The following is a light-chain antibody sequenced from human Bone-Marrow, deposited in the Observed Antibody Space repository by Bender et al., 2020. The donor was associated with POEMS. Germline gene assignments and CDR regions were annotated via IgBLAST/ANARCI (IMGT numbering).Light chain of an antibody. CDR2: DAN. Sequence: QSALTQPASVSGSPGQSITISCSGVSSDVGSYNLVSWYQQSPGKAPKLMIYDANTRPSRVSTRFSGSKSGNTASLTISGLQAEDEADYYCSSYAGGSTLVFGAGTKLTVL. V-gene: IGLV2-23*01. CDR1: SSDVGSYNL. J-gene: IGLJ3*02. CDR3: SSYAGGSTLV.